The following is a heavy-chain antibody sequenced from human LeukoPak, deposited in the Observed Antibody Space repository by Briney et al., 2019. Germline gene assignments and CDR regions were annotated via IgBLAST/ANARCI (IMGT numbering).Heavy chain of an antibody. D-gene: IGHD3-3*01. V-gene: IGHV3-48*01. J-gene: IGHJ4*02. CDR3: ARGVTAARGVAQFDC. CDR2: ISSSSSTI. Sequence: QPGGSLRLSCAASGFTFSSYSMNWVRQAPGKGLEWVSYISSSSSTIYYADSVKGRFTISRDNSKNTLYLQMNSLRPEDTAVYYCARGVTAARGVAQFDCCGQGILVSVSS. CDR1: GFTFSSYS.